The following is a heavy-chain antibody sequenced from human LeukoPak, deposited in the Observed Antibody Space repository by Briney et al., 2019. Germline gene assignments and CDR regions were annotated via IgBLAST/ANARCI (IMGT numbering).Heavy chain of an antibody. Sequence: SETLSLTCTVSGGSVSSGNYYWNWIRQPPGKGLEWIGYIHNSGRTNYNPSLKSRVTILVDTSKNQFSLKLSSVIAADTAVYYCAGPESHRPLDYWGQGILVTVSS. V-gene: IGHV4-61*01. CDR1: GGSVSSGNYY. D-gene: IGHD1-14*01. CDR3: AGPESHRPLDY. J-gene: IGHJ4*02. CDR2: IHNSGRT.